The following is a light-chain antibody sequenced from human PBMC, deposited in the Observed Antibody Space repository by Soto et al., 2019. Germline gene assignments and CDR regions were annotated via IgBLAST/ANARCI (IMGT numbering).Light chain of an antibody. V-gene: IGLV2-14*03. CDR1: SSDVGRYNY. J-gene: IGLJ1*01. CDR2: DVS. Sequence: QSVLAQPASVSGSRGQSITISCTGTSSDVGRYNYVSWFQQHPGKVPKLIIYDVSNWPSGVSDRFSGSKSGNTASLTISGLHPEDEADYYCSSFTRSSTFVLGTGTKVTVL. CDR3: SSFTRSSTFV.